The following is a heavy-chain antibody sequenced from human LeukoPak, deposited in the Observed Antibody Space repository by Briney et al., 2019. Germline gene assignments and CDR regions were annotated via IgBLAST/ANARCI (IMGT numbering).Heavy chain of an antibody. CDR2: ISGHNGSP. CDR1: GYTFTSHG. J-gene: IGHJ4*02. V-gene: IGHV1-18*01. D-gene: IGHD6-13*01. Sequence: GASVTVSCKASGYTFTSHGLAWVRQAPGQGPECMGWISGHNGSPNYSPRFQGRVTMTTDSSTSTAYLEVTSLRSDDTAIYYCARTYSSSYYEYWGQGTVVTVS. CDR3: ARTYSSSYYEY.